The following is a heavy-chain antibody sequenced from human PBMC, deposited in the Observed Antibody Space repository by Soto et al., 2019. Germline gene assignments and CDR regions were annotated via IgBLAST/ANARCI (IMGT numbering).Heavy chain of an antibody. CDR1: GGSISSGGYY. Sequence: QVQLQESGPGLVKPSQTLSLTCTVSGGSISSGGYYWSWIRQHPGKGMEWIWYIYYSVSTYYNPSLKRRVTISVDTSKNQFSLKLSSVTAADTAVYYCASSSTSLGMDVWGQGTTVTVSS. V-gene: IGHV4-31*03. D-gene: IGHD2-2*01. J-gene: IGHJ6*02. CDR2: IYYSVST. CDR3: ASSSTSLGMDV.